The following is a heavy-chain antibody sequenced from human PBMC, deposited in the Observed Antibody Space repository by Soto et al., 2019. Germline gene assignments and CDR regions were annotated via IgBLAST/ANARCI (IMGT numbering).Heavy chain of an antibody. D-gene: IGHD6-13*01. CDR2: VLPFLDVT. CDR1: EDTFSIYT. J-gene: IGHJ5*02. CDR3: ARGLVDYSNLDL. Sequence: SVKVSCKASEDTFSIYTLSWVRQAPGQGLVWMGRVLPFLDVTTYSQRFQGRVTITADRSTTTAYMELSSLTSEDTAVYYCARGLVDYSNLDLWGQGTLVTVSS. V-gene: IGHV1-69*02.